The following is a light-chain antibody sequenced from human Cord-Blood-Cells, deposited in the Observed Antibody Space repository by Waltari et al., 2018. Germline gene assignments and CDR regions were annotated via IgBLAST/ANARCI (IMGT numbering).Light chain of an antibody. CDR1: SSDVGSYNL. CDR2: EGS. V-gene: IGLV2-23*01. CDR3: CSYAGSSTLV. Sequence: QSALTQPASVSGSPGQSITISCTGTSSDVGSYNLVSWYQQHPGKAPKLMIYEGSKRPSGFFNRFSGSKSRNTASLTISGLQAGDEADYYCCSYAGSSTLVFGGGTKLTVL. J-gene: IGLJ2*01.